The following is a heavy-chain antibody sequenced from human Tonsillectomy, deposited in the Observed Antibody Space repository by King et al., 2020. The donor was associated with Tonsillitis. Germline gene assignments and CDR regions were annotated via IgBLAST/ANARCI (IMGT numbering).Heavy chain of an antibody. CDR1: GGSFSGYY. CDR2: INHSGST. Sequence: VQLQQWGAGLLKPSETLSLTCAVYGGSFSGYYWSWIRQPPGKGLEWIGEINHSGSTNYNPSLKSRVTISVDTSKNQVSLKLSSVTAADTAVYYCASDFWRPDRYGMPVSGQATPLPVSS. D-gene: IGHD3/OR15-3a*01. J-gene: IGHJ6*02. CDR3: ASDFWRPDRYGMPV. V-gene: IGHV4-34*01.